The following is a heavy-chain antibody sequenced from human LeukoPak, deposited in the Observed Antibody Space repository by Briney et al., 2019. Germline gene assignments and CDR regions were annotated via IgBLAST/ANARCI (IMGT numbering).Heavy chain of an antibody. CDR1: GGSISSYY. D-gene: IGHD6-13*01. V-gene: IGHV4-34*01. Sequence: PSETQSLTCTVSGGSISSYYWSWIRQPPGKGLEWIGEINHSGSTNYNPSLKSRVTISVDTSKNQFSLKLSSVTAADTAVYYCARCVLAAADYYFDYWGQGTLVTVSS. CDR2: INHSGST. CDR3: ARCVLAAADYYFDY. J-gene: IGHJ4*02.